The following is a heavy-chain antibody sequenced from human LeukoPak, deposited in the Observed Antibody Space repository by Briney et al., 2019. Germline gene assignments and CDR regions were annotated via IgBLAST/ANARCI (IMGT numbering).Heavy chain of an antibody. V-gene: IGHV1-2*02. D-gene: IGHD3-22*01. CDR2: INPNSGGT. J-gene: IGHJ3*02. CDR1: GYTFTGYY. CDR3: ARDSTVTMIVAHETKDAFDI. Sequence: ASVKVSCKASGYTFTGYYIHWVRQAPGQGLEWMGWINPNSGGTNYAQKFQVRVTMTRDTSISTAYMELSRLRSDDTAVYYCARDSTVTMIVAHETKDAFDIWGQGTMVTVSS.